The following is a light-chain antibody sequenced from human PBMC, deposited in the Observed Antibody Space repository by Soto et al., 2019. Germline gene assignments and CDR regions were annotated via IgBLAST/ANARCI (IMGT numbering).Light chain of an antibody. Sequence: EIVMTQSPATLAVSPGERATLSCRASQSVSSNFLAWYQQKPGQAPRLLIYGASSRATGIPDRFSGSGSGTDFTLTISRLEPEDLAVYYCQQYGSSLSITFGQGTRLEI. V-gene: IGKV3-20*01. J-gene: IGKJ5*01. CDR3: QQYGSSLSIT. CDR2: GAS. CDR1: QSVSSNF.